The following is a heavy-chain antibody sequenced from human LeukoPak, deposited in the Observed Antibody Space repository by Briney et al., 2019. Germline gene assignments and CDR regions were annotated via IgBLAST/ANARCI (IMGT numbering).Heavy chain of an antibody. V-gene: IGHV3-53*05. D-gene: IGHD6-13*01. CDR3: ATETYTLAAAGLDY. CDR1: GFTVSSNC. Sequence: GGSLRLSCAASGFTVSSNCMSWVRRAPGKGLEWVSVIYSGGSTYYADSVKGRFTLSRDNSKNTLYLQMNSLRAEDTAVYYCATETYTLAAAGLDYWGQGTLVTVSS. CDR2: IYSGGST. J-gene: IGHJ4*02.